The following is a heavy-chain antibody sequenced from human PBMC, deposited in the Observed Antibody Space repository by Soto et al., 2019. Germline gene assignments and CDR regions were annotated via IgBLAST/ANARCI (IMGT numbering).Heavy chain of an antibody. V-gene: IGHV3-48*02. CDR2: ISSSSSTI. CDR3: ATHETPDYYSYFGMDV. Sequence: EVQLVESGGGLVQPGGSLRLSCAASGFTFSSYSMNWVRQAPGKGLEWVSYISSSSSTIYYADSVKGRFTISRDNAKNSRYLQMNSLRDEDTAVYYCATHETPDYYSYFGMDVWGLGTTVTVSS. CDR1: GFTFSSYS. J-gene: IGHJ6*02.